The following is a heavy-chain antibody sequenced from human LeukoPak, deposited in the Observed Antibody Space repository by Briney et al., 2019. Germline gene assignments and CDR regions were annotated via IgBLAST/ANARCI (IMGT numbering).Heavy chain of an antibody. Sequence: SETLSLTCTVSGGSISTSSYYWGWIRQSPGKGLEWIGSVYYSGSTYYNPSLQSRISMYVDTSKNQFSLQLSSVTAADTAVYFCARGGPPGYYYDYYMDVWGKGTTVTISS. V-gene: IGHV4-39*07. CDR2: VYYSGST. J-gene: IGHJ6*03. CDR3: ARGGPPGYYYDYYMDV. CDR1: GGSISTSSYY.